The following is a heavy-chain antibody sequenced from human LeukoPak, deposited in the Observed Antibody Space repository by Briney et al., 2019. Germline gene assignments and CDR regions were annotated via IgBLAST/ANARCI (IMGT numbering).Heavy chain of an antibody. Sequence: SETLSLTCTVSGDSISSGDYYWSWIRQPPGKGLEWIGYIYYSGSTNYNPSLKSRVTISVDTSKNQFSLKLSSVTAADTAVYYCARGSRGYSYGWGQGTLVTVSS. V-gene: IGHV4-61*08. J-gene: IGHJ4*02. CDR2: IYYSGST. D-gene: IGHD5-18*01. CDR1: GDSISSGDYY. CDR3: ARGSRGYSYG.